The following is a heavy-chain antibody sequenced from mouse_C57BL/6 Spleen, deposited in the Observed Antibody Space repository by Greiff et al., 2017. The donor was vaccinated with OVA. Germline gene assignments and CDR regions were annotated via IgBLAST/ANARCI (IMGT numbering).Heavy chain of an antibody. Sequence: EVKLVESGPGLVKPSQSLSLTCSVTGYSITSGYYWNWIRQFPGNKLEWMGYISYDGSNNYNPSLKNRISITRDTSKNQFFLKLNSVTTEDTATYYCAREGGQLRLGFAYWGQGTLVTVSA. J-gene: IGHJ3*01. CDR2: ISYDGSN. D-gene: IGHD3-2*02. CDR3: AREGGQLRLGFAY. CDR1: GYSITSGYY. V-gene: IGHV3-6*01.